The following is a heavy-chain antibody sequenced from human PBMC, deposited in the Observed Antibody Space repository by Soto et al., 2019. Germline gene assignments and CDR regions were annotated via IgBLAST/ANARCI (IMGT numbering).Heavy chain of an antibody. D-gene: IGHD3-10*01. CDR3: ARDEDYYGSGSRYGMDV. Sequence: GGSLRLSCAASGFTFSIYGMHWFRQAPGKGLEWVAVIWYDGSNKYYADSVKGRFTISRDNSRNTLYLQMNSLRAEDTAVYYCARDEDYYGSGSRYGMDVWGQGTTVTVSS. CDR2: IWYDGSNK. J-gene: IGHJ6*02. CDR1: GFTFSIYG. V-gene: IGHV3-33*01.